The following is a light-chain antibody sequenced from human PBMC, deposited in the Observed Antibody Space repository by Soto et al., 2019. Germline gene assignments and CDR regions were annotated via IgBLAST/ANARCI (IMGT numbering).Light chain of an antibody. V-gene: IGKV1-5*03. J-gene: IGKJ2*01. CDR3: QQYNSYPYT. CDR1: QSISSW. CDR2: KAS. Sequence: DIQMTQSPSTLSASVGDRVTITCRASQSISSWLAWYQQKPGKAPKLLIYKASSSESGVPSRFSGSGSGTDFTITSSSLQPDDFASYYCQQYNSYPYTFGQGTKLEIK.